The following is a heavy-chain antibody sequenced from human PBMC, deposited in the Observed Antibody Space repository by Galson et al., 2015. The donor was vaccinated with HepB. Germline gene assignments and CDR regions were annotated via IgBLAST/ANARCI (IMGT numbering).Heavy chain of an antibody. J-gene: IGHJ6*02. D-gene: IGHD6-6*01. CDR3: AKYRSSSSRYDGMDV. Sequence: SLRLSCAASGFTFRSYALYWVRQAPGKGLEWVSTISSPGTTYYADSVRGRFTISRDNSKSTLYLQMSSLRPEDTAIYYCAKYRSSSSRYDGMDVWGQGTTVTVSS. V-gene: IGHV3-23*01. CDR1: GFTFRSYA. CDR2: ISSPGTT.